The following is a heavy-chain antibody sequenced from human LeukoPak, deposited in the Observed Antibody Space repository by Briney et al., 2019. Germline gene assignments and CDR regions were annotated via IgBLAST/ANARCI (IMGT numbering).Heavy chain of an antibody. CDR1: GFSFSSYV. V-gene: IGHV3-23*01. CDR2: ISGNGGST. J-gene: IGHJ4*02. Sequence: HPGGSLRLSCVASGFSFSSYVMNWVRQAPGTGLEGVSAISGNGGSTYYADSVKGRFTISRDNSKNTLSLQMNSLRAEDTAVYYCAKGIELWLTYFDHWGQGTLVTASS. CDR3: AKGIELWLTYFDH. D-gene: IGHD5-18*01.